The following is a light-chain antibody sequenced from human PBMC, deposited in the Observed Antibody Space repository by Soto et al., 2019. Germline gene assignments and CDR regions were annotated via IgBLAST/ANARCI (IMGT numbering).Light chain of an antibody. J-gene: IGKJ4*01. CDR3: QQYNNWTLT. V-gene: IGKV3-15*01. Sequence: EIVMTQSPATLSVSPGERATLSCRASQSVSGNLAWYQQKPGQPPRLLIYGASTRVTGIPARFSGSGSGTEFTLTISSLQSEDFAVYYCQQYNNWTLTFGGGTKVEIK. CDR1: QSVSGN. CDR2: GAS.